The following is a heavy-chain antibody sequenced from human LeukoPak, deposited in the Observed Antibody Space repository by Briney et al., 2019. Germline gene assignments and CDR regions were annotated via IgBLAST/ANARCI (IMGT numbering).Heavy chain of an antibody. V-gene: IGHV3-23*01. J-gene: IGHJ4*02. Sequence: GSLRLSCAASGFTFSSYAMSWVRQAPGKGLEWVSAISGSGGSTYYADSVKGRFTISRDNSKNTLYLQMNSLRAEDTAVYYCAKDLRDVVVPAAIFDYWGQGTLVTVSS. CDR1: GFTFSSYA. D-gene: IGHD2-2*01. CDR2: ISGSGGST. CDR3: AKDLRDVVVPAAIFDY.